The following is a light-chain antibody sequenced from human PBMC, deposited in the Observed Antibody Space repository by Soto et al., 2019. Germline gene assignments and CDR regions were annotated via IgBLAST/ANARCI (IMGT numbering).Light chain of an antibody. V-gene: IGKV1-39*01. Sequence: DIQMTQSPSSLSASVGDRVTITCRASQSISSYLNWYQQKPGKAPKLLNYAASSLHSGVPSRFSGSGSGTDFTLTISSLQPEDFATYYCQQSYSTPTFGQGTKVENK. CDR3: QQSYSTPT. CDR1: QSISSY. CDR2: AAS. J-gene: IGKJ1*01.